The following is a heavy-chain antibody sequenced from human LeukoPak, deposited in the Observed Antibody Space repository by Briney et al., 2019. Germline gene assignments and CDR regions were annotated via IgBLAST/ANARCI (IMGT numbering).Heavy chain of an antibody. CDR1: GGSISSYY. Sequence: SETLSLTCTVSGGSISSYYWSWIRQPPGKGLEWIGSIYYSGSTYYNPSLKSRVTISVDTSKNQFSLKLSSVTAADTAVYYCASSITMIVVVITAWGAFDIWGQGTMVTVSS. CDR3: ASSITMIVVVITAWGAFDI. D-gene: IGHD3-22*01. CDR2: IYYSGST. V-gene: IGHV4-59*12. J-gene: IGHJ3*02.